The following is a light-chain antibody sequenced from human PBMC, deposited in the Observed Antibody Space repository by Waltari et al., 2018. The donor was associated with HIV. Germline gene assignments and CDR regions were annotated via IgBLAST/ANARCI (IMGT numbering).Light chain of an antibody. V-gene: IGLV2-8*01. CDR3: SSYAGSNNYV. CDR2: EVS. Sequence: QSALTPPPSPSGSPEQSVTLSCTGTRSDIGNYAYVSWYQQHPGKAPKLMIYEVSKRPSGVPDRFFGSKSGNTASLTVSGLQAEDEADYYCSSYAGSNNYVFGTGTKVTVL. J-gene: IGLJ1*01. CDR1: RSDIGNYAY.